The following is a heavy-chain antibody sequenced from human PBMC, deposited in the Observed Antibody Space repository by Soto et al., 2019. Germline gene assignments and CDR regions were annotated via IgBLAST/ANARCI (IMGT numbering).Heavy chain of an antibody. J-gene: IGHJ6*02. CDR2: IWYDGSNK. V-gene: IGHV3-33*08. CDR3: ARADCTGAYCYSWPFNYGVDV. CDR1: GFTFNTYG. Sequence: QVQLVESGGGVVQPGGSLRLSCTTSGFTFNTYGMHWVRQAPGKGLEWVAIIWYDGSNKYYADSVKGRFTISRYNSRNTLYLQMNSLRAEDTALYYCARADCTGAYCYSWPFNYGVDVWGQGTTVTVSS. D-gene: IGHD2-15*01.